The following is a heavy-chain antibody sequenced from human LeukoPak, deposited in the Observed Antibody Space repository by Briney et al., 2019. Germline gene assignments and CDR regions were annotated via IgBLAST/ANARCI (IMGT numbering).Heavy chain of an antibody. V-gene: IGHV3-33*01. CDR3: ARHYYGSGSYYNGSDY. CDR1: GFTFSSYG. D-gene: IGHD3-10*01. CDR2: IWYDGSNK. Sequence: GGSLRLSCAASGFTFSSYGMHRVRQAPGKGLEWVAVIWYDGSNKYYADSVKGRFTISRDNSKNTLYLQMNSLRAEDTAVYYCARHYYGSGSYYNGSDYWGQGTLVTVSS. J-gene: IGHJ4*02.